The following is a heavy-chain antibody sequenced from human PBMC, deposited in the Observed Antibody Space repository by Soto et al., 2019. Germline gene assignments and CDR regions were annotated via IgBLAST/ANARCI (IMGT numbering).Heavy chain of an antibody. CDR3: AWKPYGDSQYFDY. CDR2: ISSSSSTI. D-gene: IGHD5-18*01. CDR1: GFTFSSYS. J-gene: IGHJ4*02. Sequence: PGGSLRLSCAASGFTFSSYSMNWVRQAPGKGLEWVSYISSSSSTIYYADSVKGRFTISRDNAKNSLYLQMNSLRVEDTAVYYCAWKPYGDSQYFDYWGKGTPGPASS. V-gene: IGHV3-48*01.